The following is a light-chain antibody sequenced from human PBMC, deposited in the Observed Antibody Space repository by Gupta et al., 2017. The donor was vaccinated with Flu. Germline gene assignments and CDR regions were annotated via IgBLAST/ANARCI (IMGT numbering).Light chain of an antibody. CDR1: QSVGSN. J-gene: IGKJ1*01. Sequence: EIVMTQFPPTLSVSLGERATLSCRASQSVGSNLAWYQQKPGQGPRLLIYGASTRATGIPVRFSGSGSGTEFTLAISSLQSEDFAVYSCQQYSDWPRTFGQGTKVEIK. CDR2: GAS. V-gene: IGKV3-15*01. CDR3: QQYSDWPRT.